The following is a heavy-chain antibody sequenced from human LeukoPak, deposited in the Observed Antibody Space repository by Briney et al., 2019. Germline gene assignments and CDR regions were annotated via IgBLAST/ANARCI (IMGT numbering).Heavy chain of an antibody. J-gene: IGHJ3*02. CDR1: GLTLSSYA. D-gene: IGHD1-26*01. CDR2: ISGSSGHT. V-gene: IGHV3-23*01. Sequence: GGSLRLSCAASGLTLSSYAMSWVRQAPGKGLEWVSAISGSSGHTYYADSVKGRFTISRDNSKNTLYLQMNNLRAEDTAVYYCARDGGGAYSLAFDIWGQGTLVTVSS. CDR3: ARDGGGAYSLAFDI.